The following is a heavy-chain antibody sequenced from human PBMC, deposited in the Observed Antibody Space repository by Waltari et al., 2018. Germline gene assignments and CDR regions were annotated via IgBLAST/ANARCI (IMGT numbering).Heavy chain of an antibody. CDR2: IDHSGST. V-gene: IGHV4-34*01. CDR3: ARGRSGGAAI. D-gene: IGHD2-15*01. Sequence: QVQLQQWGAGLLKPSETLSLTCAVYGGSFSGYYWSWIRQPPGKGLEWIGEIDHSGSTNYTPSLKSRVTISVDTSKNQFSLKRNSGTAADTALYYCARGRSGGAAIWGQGTLVTVSS. CDR1: GGSFSGYY. J-gene: IGHJ4*02.